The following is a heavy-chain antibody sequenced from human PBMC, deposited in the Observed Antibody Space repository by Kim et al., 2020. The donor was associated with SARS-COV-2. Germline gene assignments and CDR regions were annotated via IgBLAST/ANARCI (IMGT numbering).Heavy chain of an antibody. D-gene: IGHD2-21*01. J-gene: IGHJ3*02. CDR3: ARDIPAKGPGDDI. V-gene: IGHV3-33*01. CDR1: GFTFSSYG. CDR2: IWYDGSNK. Sequence: GGSLRLSCAASGFTFSSYGMHWVRQAPGKGLEWVAVIWYDGSNKYYADSVKGRFTISRDNSKNTLYLQMNSLRAEDTAVYYCARDIPAKGPGDDIWGQGTMVTVSS.